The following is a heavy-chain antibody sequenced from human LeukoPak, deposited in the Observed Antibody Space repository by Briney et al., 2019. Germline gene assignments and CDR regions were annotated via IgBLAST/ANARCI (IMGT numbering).Heavy chain of an antibody. Sequence: GGSLRLSCAASGFPFKSYAMSWVRQAPGKGLEWISYVSSGVTTEYYADSVKGRFTISRDDARDSLYLQMESLRAEDTAVYYCARFNLGWLDPWGQGALVTASS. V-gene: IGHV3-48*01. J-gene: IGHJ5*02. D-gene: IGHD1-20*01. CDR3: ARFNLGWLDP. CDR1: GFPFKSYA. CDR2: VSSGVTTE.